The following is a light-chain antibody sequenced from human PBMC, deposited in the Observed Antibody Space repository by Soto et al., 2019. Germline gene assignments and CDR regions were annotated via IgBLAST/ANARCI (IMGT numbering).Light chain of an antibody. Sequence: GDRVTISCRANQSISSYLNWYQQKPGNAPKLLIYAASSLQSGVPSRFSGSGSGTDFTLTISSLQPEDFATYYCQQSSSALITFGQGTRLDIK. V-gene: IGKV1-39*01. CDR1: QSISSY. CDR3: QQSSSALIT. CDR2: AAS. J-gene: IGKJ5*01.